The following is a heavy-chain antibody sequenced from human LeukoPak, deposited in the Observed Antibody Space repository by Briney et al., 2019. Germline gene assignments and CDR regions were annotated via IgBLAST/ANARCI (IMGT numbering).Heavy chain of an antibody. D-gene: IGHD5-24*01. CDR3: AGHRDGDNQLFAFDI. J-gene: IGHJ3*02. V-gene: IGHV3-33*01. CDR2: IWYDGSNK. CDR1: GFTFSSYV. Sequence: PGGSLRLSCAASGFTFSSYVMHWVRQAPGKGREWGAVIWYDGSNKYYADSVKGRFTISRDNSKNTLYLQRNSQRAEYTAVYYCAGHRDGDNQLFAFDIWGQGTMVTVS.